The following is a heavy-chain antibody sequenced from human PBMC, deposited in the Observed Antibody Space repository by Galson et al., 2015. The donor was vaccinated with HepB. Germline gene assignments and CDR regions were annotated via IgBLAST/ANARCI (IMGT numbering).Heavy chain of an antibody. J-gene: IGHJ4*02. D-gene: IGHD1-26*01. CDR1: GYTFTSYY. CDR2: INPSGGST. Sequence: SVKVSCKASGYTFTSYYMHWVRQAPGQGLEWMGIINPSGGSTSYAQKFQGRVTMTRDTSTSTVYMELSSLRSEDTAVYYCARDNIPFGLVGATPGYWGQGTLVTVSS. CDR3: ARDNIPFGLVGATPGY. V-gene: IGHV1-46*01.